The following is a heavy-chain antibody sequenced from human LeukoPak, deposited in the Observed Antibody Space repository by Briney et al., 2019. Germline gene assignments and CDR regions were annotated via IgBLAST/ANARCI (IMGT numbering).Heavy chain of an antibody. V-gene: IGHV3-21*01. J-gene: IGHJ6*03. Sequence: GGSLRLSCAASGFRFSTYSMNWVRQAPGKGLQWVSSISSSSSYIYYAGSVKGRFTISRDNAKNSLSLQMNSLRPEDTAVYYCARAHLSSSSTDYMDVWGKGTTVTVSS. D-gene: IGHD6-6*01. CDR2: ISSSSSYI. CDR1: GFRFSTYS. CDR3: ARAHLSSSSTDYMDV.